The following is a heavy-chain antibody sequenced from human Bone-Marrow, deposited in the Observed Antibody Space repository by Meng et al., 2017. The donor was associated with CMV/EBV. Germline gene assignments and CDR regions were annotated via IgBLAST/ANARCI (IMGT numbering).Heavy chain of an antibody. CDR1: EGTISSYA. V-gene: IGHV1-69*05. Sequence: SCTASEGTISSYAISWVRQAPGQGLGWLGGINPIFSTANDAQQIRGRVTITTNDSTSTAYMELSSLRSENAAVYCCARVGIRNEGDYWGQGTLVTVSS. CDR3: ARVGIRNEGDY. CDR2: INPIFSTA. J-gene: IGHJ4*02. D-gene: IGHD6-13*01.